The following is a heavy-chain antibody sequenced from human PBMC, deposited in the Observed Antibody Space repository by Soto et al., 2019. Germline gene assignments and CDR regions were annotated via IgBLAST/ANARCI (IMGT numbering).Heavy chain of an antibody. CDR1: RDSINSSDC. CDR2: VSHSGDT. J-gene: IGHJ4*02. D-gene: IGHD3-10*01. V-gene: IGHV4-4*02. CDR3: AIHNYGSGLTYFDY. Sequence: SETPSLTCAVSRDSINSSDCSSSVRHPPGKGLEWIGEVSHSGDTNYNPSLKSRVTISVDKSKNQFSLKLSSVTAADTAVYYCAIHNYGSGLTYFDYWGLGTLVTVSS.